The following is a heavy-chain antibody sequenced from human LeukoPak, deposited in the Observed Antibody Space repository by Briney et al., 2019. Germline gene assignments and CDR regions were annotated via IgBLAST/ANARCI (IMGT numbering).Heavy chain of an antibody. CDR1: GYTFTGYY. V-gene: IGHV1-2*02. Sequence: GASVKVSCKASGYTFTGYYMHWVRQAPGQGLEWMGWINPNSGGTNYAQKFQGRVTMTRNTSISTAYMELSSLRSEDTAVYYCARGNIVRGIRSDVWGQGTTVTVSS. J-gene: IGHJ6*02. CDR2: INPNSGGT. D-gene: IGHD3-16*01. CDR3: ARGNIVRGIRSDV.